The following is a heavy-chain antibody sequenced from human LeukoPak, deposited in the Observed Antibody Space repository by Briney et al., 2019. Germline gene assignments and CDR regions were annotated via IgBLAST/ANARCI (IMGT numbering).Heavy chain of an antibody. CDR2: IYTSGST. V-gene: IGHV4-61*02. CDR3: ARGSFWSGYYFDY. CDR1: GGSISSGSYY. D-gene: IGHD3-3*01. Sequence: SETLSLTCTVSGGSISSGSYYWSWIRQPAGKGLEWIGRIYTSGSTNYNPSLKSRVTISVDTSKNQFSLKLSSVTAADTAVYYCARGSFWSGYYFDYWGQGTLVTVSS. J-gene: IGHJ4*02.